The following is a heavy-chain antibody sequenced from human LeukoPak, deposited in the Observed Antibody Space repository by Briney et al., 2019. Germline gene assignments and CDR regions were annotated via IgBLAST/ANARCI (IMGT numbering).Heavy chain of an antibody. V-gene: IGHV3-23*01. D-gene: IGHD3-10*01. J-gene: IGHJ4*02. CDR3: AKSVDLLWFGPLYYFDY. CDR2: ISGSGGST. CDR1: GFTFTTYS. Sequence: GGSLRLSCEASGFTFTTYSMTWVRQAPGKGLEWVSAISGSGGSTYYADSVKGRFTISRDNSKNTLYLQMNSLRAEDTAVYYCAKSVDLLWFGPLYYFDYWGQGTLVTVSS.